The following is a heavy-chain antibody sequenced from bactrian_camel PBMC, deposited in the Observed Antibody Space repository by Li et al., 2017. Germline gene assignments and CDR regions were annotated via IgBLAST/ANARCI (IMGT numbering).Heavy chain of an antibody. Sequence: QLVESGGGSVQAGGSLRLSCVASRYTFSSLCMAWFRQVPGKEREGVAGIDRNGFTSYRDAVKGRFTISKDNAKNTLYLQMNSLKPEDTAMYYCATMPSLYGGRCLSSPVRDWGQGTQVTVS. CDR2: IDRNGFT. CDR1: RYTFSSLC. V-gene: IGHV3S9*01. J-gene: IGHJ4*01. D-gene: IGHD6*01. CDR3: ATMPSLYGGRCLSSPVRD.